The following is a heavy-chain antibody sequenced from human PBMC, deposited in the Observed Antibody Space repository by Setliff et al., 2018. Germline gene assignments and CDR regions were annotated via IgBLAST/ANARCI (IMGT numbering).Heavy chain of an antibody. Sequence: ASVKVSCKASGYTFTSYGISWVRQAPGQGLEWMGWISAYNGNTNYAQKLQGRVTMTTDTSTSTAYMELRSLRSDDTAVYYCARAETSIAAAGTWDYFDYWGQGTPVTVSS. J-gene: IGHJ4*02. V-gene: IGHV1-18*01. CDR2: ISAYNGNT. CDR1: GYTFTSYG. D-gene: IGHD6-13*01. CDR3: ARAETSIAAAGTWDYFDY.